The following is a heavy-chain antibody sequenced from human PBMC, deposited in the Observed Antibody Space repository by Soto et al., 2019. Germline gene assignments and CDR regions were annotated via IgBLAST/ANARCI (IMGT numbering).Heavy chain of an antibody. CDR3: ANRGSIAAAVGVFAY. Sequence: EVQLLVSGGGLVQPGGSLRLSCAASGFTFSSYAMSWVRQDPGKGLEWVSAISGSGGSTYYADSVKGRFTISRDNSKNTLYLQMNSLRAEDTTVYYCANRGSIAAAVGVFAYWGQGTLVTVSS. CDR2: ISGSGGST. D-gene: IGHD6-13*01. CDR1: GFTFSSYA. J-gene: IGHJ4*02. V-gene: IGHV3-23*01.